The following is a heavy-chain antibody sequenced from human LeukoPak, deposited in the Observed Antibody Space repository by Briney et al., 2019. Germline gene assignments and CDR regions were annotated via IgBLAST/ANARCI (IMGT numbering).Heavy chain of an antibody. V-gene: IGHV4-39*07. CDR1: GGSISSSSYY. D-gene: IGHD4/OR15-4a*01. Sequence: KTSETLSLTCTVSGGSISSSSYYWGWIRQPPGKGLEWIGSIYYSGSTYYNPSLKSRVTISVDTSKNQFSLKLSSVTAADTAVYYCARDPNYRGLRNKYYFDYWGQGTLVTVSS. J-gene: IGHJ4*02. CDR2: IYYSGST. CDR3: ARDPNYRGLRNKYYFDY.